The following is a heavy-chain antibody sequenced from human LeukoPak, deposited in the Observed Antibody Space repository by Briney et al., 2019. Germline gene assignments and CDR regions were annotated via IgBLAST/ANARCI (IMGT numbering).Heavy chain of an antibody. Sequence: ASVKVSCKASGYTFTGYYMHWVRQAPGQGLEWMGWINSNSGGTNYAQKFQGRVTMTRDTSISTAYMELSRLRSDDTAVYYCARAAMVRGVIITLFFDYWGQGTLVTVSS. V-gene: IGHV1-2*02. J-gene: IGHJ4*02. CDR2: INSNSGGT. CDR1: GYTFTGYY. D-gene: IGHD3-10*01. CDR3: ARAAMVRGVIITLFFDY.